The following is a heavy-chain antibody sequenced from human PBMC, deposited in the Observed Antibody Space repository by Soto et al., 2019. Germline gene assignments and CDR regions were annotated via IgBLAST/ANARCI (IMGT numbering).Heavy chain of an antibody. CDR3: ARDLSYGGNSDDY. CDR2: ISGYNGNT. V-gene: IGHV1-18*01. CDR1: GYTFTSYG. Sequence: QVLLVQSGAEVKKPGASVKVSCKASGYTFTSYGISWVRQAPGQGLEWMGRISGYNGNTNYAQKLQGRATMTTDTSTSIADREMRSLRADDTAEYYCARDLSYGGNSDDYWGQGTLVTVSS. J-gene: IGHJ4*02. D-gene: IGHD4-17*01.